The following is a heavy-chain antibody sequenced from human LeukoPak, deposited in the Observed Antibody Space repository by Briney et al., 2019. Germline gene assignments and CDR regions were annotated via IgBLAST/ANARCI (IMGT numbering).Heavy chain of an antibody. CDR1: GGSISNCY. Sequence: SETLSLTCTVSGGSISNCYWSWIRQSPGKGLDWIGYIYRGSTNYNPSLKSRVTISVDTSKNQVSLKLTSATATDTAVYYCARHAAISAAGTAPFDSWGQGTLVTVSS. CDR3: ARHAAISAAGTAPFDS. J-gene: IGHJ4*02. D-gene: IGHD6-13*01. V-gene: IGHV4-59*08. CDR2: IYRGST.